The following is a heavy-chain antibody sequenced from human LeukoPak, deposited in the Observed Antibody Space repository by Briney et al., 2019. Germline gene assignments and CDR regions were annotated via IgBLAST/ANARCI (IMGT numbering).Heavy chain of an antibody. Sequence: TGGSLRLSCAASGLTFNTYAMTWVRQAPGKGLEWVSAITGTGGSTYYTDSVKGRFTISRDNAKNTLYLQMNSLRAEDTAVYYCARVDYGDYEAYWGQGTLVTVSS. CDR1: GLTFNTYA. V-gene: IGHV3-23*01. D-gene: IGHD4-17*01. J-gene: IGHJ4*02. CDR2: ITGTGGST. CDR3: ARVDYGDYEAY.